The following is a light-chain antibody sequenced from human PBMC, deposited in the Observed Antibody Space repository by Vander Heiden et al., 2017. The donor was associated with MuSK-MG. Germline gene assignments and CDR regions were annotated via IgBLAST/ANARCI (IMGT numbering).Light chain of an antibody. V-gene: IGKV3-20*01. CDR1: HSVSSYY. Sequence: EIVLTQPPGTLSLSPGERATLSCRASHSVSSYYLAWYQQKPGQAPRLLIYGASSRATGIPDRFSGSGSGTDFTLTISRLEPEDFAVYYCQQYGSSLPVTFGQGTRLEIK. J-gene: IGKJ5*01. CDR3: QQYGSSLPVT. CDR2: GAS.